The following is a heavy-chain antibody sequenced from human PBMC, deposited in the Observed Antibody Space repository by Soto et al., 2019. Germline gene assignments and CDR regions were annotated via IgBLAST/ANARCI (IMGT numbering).Heavy chain of an antibody. J-gene: IGHJ6*02. V-gene: IGHV3-72*01. CDR2: TRNKANSYTT. CDR3: ASRDALGMDV. Sequence: EVQLVESGGGLVQPGGSLRLSCAASGFTFSDHYMDWVRQAPGKGLEWVGRTRNKANSYTTEYAASVKGRFTISRDDSKNSMYLQMNSLKTEDTAVYYCASRDALGMDVWGQGTTVTVSS. CDR1: GFTFSDHY.